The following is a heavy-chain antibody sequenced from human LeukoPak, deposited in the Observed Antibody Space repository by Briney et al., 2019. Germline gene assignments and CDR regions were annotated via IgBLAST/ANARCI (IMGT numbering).Heavy chain of an antibody. CDR2: IYYSGST. CDR1: GGSVSSSTYY. V-gene: IGHV4-39*07. D-gene: IGHD3-10*01. J-gene: IGHJ5*02. Sequence: PSETLSLTCTVSGGSVSSSTYYWGWIRQPPGKGLEWIGNIYYSGSTFYNPSLKSRVTISVDTSKNQFSLRLSYVTAADTAVYYCARGAYFYGSGINWFDPWGQGTLVTVSS. CDR3: ARGAYFYGSGINWFDP.